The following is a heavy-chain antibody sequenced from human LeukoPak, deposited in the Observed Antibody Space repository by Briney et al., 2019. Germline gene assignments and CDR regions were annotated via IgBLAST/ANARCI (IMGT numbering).Heavy chain of an antibody. J-gene: IGHJ4*02. D-gene: IGHD1-26*01. CDR1: GFTFSSYS. Sequence: GGSLRLSCAASGFTFSSYSMNWVRQAPGKGLVWVSRINSDGSSTSYADSVKGRFTISRDNSKNTLYLQMNSLRAEDTAVYYCAKDGRGSYSHFDYWGQGTLVTVSS. CDR3: AKDGRGSYSHFDY. CDR2: INSDGSST. V-gene: IGHV3-74*01.